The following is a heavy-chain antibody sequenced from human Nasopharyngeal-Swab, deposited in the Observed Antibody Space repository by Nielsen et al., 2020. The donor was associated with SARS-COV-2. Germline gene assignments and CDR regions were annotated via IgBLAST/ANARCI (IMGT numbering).Heavy chain of an antibody. J-gene: IGHJ6*03. Sequence: PGTGLEWIGSIYYSGSTYYNPSLKSRVTISVDTSKNQFSLKLSSVTAADTAVYYCARIIAAAGTVGYMDVWGKGTTVTVSS. CDR3: ARIIAAAGTVGYMDV. CDR2: IYYSGST. V-gene: IGHV4-39*01. D-gene: IGHD6-13*01.